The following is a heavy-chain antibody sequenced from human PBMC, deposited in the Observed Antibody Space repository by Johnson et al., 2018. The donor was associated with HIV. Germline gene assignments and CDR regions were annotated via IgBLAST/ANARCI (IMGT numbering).Heavy chain of an antibody. J-gene: IGHJ3*02. CDR2: SGTAGGT. V-gene: IGHV3-13*01. D-gene: IGHD4-17*01. CDR1: GFTFSSYD. CDR3: AKRAGYDYGDYTTVAFDI. Sequence: VQLVESGGGLVSPGGSLTLYCAASGFTFSSYDMHWVRQATGKGLEWVSASGTAGGTYYPGSVKGRFTISRENAKNSLYLQMNSLRAGDTAVYYCAKRAGYDYGDYTTVAFDIWGQGTMVTVSS.